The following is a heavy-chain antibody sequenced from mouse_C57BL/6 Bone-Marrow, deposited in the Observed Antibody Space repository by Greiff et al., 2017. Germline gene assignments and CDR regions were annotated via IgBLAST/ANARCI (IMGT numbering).Heavy chain of an antibody. Sequence: QVHVKQPGAELVRPGSSVKLSCKASGYTFTSYWMHWVKQRPIQGLEWIGNIDPSDSETHYNQKFKDKATLTVDKSSSTAYMQLSSLTSEDSAVYYCAREELWSDYWGQGTTLTVSS. J-gene: IGHJ2*01. CDR2: IDPSDSET. V-gene: IGHV1-52*01. D-gene: IGHD1-1*02. CDR1: GYTFTSYW. CDR3: AREELWSDY.